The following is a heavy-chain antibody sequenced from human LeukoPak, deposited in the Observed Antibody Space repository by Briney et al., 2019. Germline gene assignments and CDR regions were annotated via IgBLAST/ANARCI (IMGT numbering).Heavy chain of an antibody. V-gene: IGHV3-30*18. J-gene: IGHJ4*02. D-gene: IGHD1-20*01. CDR2: ISYDGGNK. CDR3: AKDPYNWNDEGLPDY. CDR1: GFTFSSYG. Sequence: GRSLRLSCEASGFTFSSYGMHWVRQAPGKGLEWVAVISYDGGNKYYADSVKGRFTISRDNSKNTLYLQMNSLRAEDTAVYYCAKDPYNWNDEGLPDYWGQGTLVTVSS.